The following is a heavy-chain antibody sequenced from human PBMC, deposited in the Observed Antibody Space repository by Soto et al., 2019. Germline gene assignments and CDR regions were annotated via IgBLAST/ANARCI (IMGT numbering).Heavy chain of an antibody. V-gene: IGHV1-69*13. CDR1: GGTFSSYA. CDR3: ASDLSTSYYYYGMDV. J-gene: IGHJ6*02. Sequence: GASVKVSCKASGGTFSSYAISWVRQAPGQGLEWMGGFIPIDGTANYAQKFQGRVTITADESTSTAYMELSSLRSEDTAVYYCASDLSTSYYYYGMDVWGQGTTVTVSS. CDR2: FIPIDGTA.